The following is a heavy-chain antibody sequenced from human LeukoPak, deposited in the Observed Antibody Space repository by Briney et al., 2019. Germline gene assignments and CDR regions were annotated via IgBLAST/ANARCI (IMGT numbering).Heavy chain of an antibody. D-gene: IGHD2-8*01. CDR3: ARDLTPYCTNGVCFDAFDI. CDR2: IKRDESDK. V-gene: IGHV3-7*01. J-gene: IGHJ3*02. CDR1: GFTFSGYW. Sequence: GGSLRLSCEASGFTFSGYWMTWVRQAPGKGLEWVANIKRDESDKHYVDSVKGRFTISRDNAKNLLYLEMNSLTAEDTAIYYCARDLTPYCTNGVCFDAFDIWGQGTMVTVPP.